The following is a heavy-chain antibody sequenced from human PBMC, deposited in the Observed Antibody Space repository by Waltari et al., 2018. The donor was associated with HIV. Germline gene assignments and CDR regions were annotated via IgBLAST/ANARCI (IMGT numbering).Heavy chain of an antibody. CDR3: ARDLPISILPPVIAAFDS. V-gene: IGHV3-23*01. J-gene: IGHJ4*02. Sequence: EVQLLESGGGLVQPGRSLRVSCAASGVAFEIFYLRWFCQAPGNGLELVSTITHTGYDTYNADSLKGRFTISRDTSKNILYLQMNSLRADDTATYFCARDLPISILPPVIAAFDSWGQGTLVTVSS. D-gene: IGHD3-16*02. CDR2: ITHTGYDT. CDR1: GVAFEIFY.